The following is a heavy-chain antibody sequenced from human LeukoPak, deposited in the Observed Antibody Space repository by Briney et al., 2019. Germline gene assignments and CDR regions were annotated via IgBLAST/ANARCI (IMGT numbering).Heavy chain of an antibody. J-gene: IGHJ3*01. CDR2: IKSKTDGGTK. CDR3: ATDLGYDISGYYNAFDL. CDR1: GFTFTNAW. D-gene: IGHD3-22*01. Sequence: GGSLRLSCAASGFTFTNAWMQWVRQAPGKGLEWVGRIKSKTDGGTKDYAARVKGRLTSSRDESKKKLNLQMNSLKTEDTALYYCATDLGYDISGYYNAFDLWGQGTMVTVSS. V-gene: IGHV3-15*01.